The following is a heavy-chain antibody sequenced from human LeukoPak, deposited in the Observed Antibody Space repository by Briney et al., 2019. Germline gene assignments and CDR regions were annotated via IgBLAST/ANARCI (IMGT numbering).Heavy chain of an antibody. J-gene: IGHJ4*02. V-gene: IGHV2-5*02. CDR2: IYWDDVK. Sequence: SGPTLVNPTQTLTLTCTFSGFSLSTSGVGVGWIRQPPGKALEWLALIYWDDVKRYSPSLKSRLTITKDTSKNQVVLTMTNMDPVDTATYYCAHRTYYYDSSGYYYPSYFDYWGQGTLVTVSS. D-gene: IGHD3-22*01. CDR1: GFSLSTSGVG. CDR3: AHRTYYYDSSGYYYPSYFDY.